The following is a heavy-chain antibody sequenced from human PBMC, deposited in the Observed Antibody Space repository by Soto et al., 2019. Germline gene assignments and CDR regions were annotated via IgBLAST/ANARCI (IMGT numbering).Heavy chain of an antibody. V-gene: IGHV3-30*18. J-gene: IGHJ4*02. Sequence: QVQLVESGGGVVQPGRSLRLSCAASGFTFSNYGMHWVRQAPGKGLEWVAVISYHGSDKYYADSVKGRFTISRDNSKNALNLQMDTLRPEDAAIYNCAQDHWTTTVTPVGYWGQGTLVTVSS. CDR2: ISYHGSDK. CDR1: GFTFSNYG. CDR3: AQDHWTTTVTPVGY. D-gene: IGHD4-17*01.